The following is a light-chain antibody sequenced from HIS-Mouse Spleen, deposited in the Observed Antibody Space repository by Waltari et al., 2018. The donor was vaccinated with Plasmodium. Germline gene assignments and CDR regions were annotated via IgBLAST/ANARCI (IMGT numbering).Light chain of an antibody. Sequence: SYELTQPPSVSVSPGQTARITCSGDALPKQYAYWYQQNPGQAPGVVIYKDRERPSGRPERFAGSSSGKTATLSISGGQAEDEADYYCQSADSSGTYRVFGGGTKLTVL. CDR1: ALPKQY. V-gene: IGLV3-25*03. J-gene: IGLJ2*01. CDR3: QSADSSGTYRV. CDR2: KDR.